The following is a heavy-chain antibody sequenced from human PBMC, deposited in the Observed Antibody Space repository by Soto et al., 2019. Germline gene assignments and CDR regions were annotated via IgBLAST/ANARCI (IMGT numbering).Heavy chain of an antibody. V-gene: IGHV5-10-1*01. CDR1: GYSFTSYC. CDR3: ARHAGYYDSSGYYYYYYGMDV. D-gene: IGHD3-22*01. J-gene: IGHJ6*02. Sequence: LKISCKGSGYSFTSYCISWVRQMPGKGLEWMGRIDPSDSYTNYSPSFQGHVTISADKTISTAYLQWSSLKASDTAMYYCARHAGYYDSSGYYYYYYGMDVWGQGTTVTVSS. CDR2: IDPSDSYT.